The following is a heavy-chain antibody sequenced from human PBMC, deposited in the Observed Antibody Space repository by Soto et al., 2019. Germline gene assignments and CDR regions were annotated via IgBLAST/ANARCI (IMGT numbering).Heavy chain of an antibody. CDR1: GYSFTNYW. CDR3: ARVEYNNYHFYGMDV. J-gene: IGHJ6*02. D-gene: IGHD1-1*01. CDR2: IYPCDSDT. V-gene: IGHV5-51*01. Sequence: GESLKISCKGSGYSFTNYWIGWVRQMPGKGLEWMWIIYPCDSDTRYSPSFQGQVTISADKCISTAYLQWSSLKASDTAVFYCARVEYNNYHFYGMDVWGQGTTVTGSS.